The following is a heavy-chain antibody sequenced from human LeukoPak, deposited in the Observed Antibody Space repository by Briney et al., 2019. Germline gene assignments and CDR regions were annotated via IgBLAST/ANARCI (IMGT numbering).Heavy chain of an antibody. D-gene: IGHD5-18*01. Sequence: GGSLRLSCAASRFTSSSYEMNWVRQAPGEGLEWVSYISTSGNTKYYADSVKGRFTISRDNAKNSLYLQLNSLRAEDTAVYYCASGNGYSFSFDYWGQGTLVTVSS. CDR2: ISTSGNTK. CDR1: RFTSSSYE. CDR3: ASGNGYSFSFDY. V-gene: IGHV3-48*03. J-gene: IGHJ4*02.